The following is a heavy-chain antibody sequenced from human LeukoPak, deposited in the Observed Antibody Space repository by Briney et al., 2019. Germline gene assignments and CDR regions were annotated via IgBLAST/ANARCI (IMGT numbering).Heavy chain of an antibody. CDR3: VKDWTYSFED. Sequence: GGSLRLSCAASGFAFNTYSMNWVRQAPGKRLEWISYISSINSGEYYADSVKGRFSISRDNAKNSLSLQMNSLRVEDTAVYYCVKDWTYSFEDWGQGTLVTVSS. CDR2: ISSINSGE. V-gene: IGHV3-48*01. CDR1: GFAFNTYS. D-gene: IGHD3/OR15-3a*01. J-gene: IGHJ4*02.